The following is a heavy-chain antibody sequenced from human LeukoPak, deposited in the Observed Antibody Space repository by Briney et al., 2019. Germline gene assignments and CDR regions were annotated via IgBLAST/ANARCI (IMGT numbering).Heavy chain of an antibody. D-gene: IGHD3-3*01. CDR3: ARDGDSFDY. Sequence: GGSLRLSCATSGFTFSSYWMTWVRQAPGKGLEWLANINGDGSKKYYVVSMKGRFTISRDNAKNSLYLQMNSLRAEDTAVYYCARDGDSFDYWGQGTLVTVSS. J-gene: IGHJ4*02. V-gene: IGHV3-7*01. CDR1: GFTFSSYW. CDR2: INGDGSKK.